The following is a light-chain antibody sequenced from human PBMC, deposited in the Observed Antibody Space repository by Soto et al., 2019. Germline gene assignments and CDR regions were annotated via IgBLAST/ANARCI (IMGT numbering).Light chain of an antibody. J-gene: IGLJ2*01. V-gene: IGLV2-14*01. CDR3: CAYTSSSTLV. CDR1: SSDVGGCNY. Sequence: QSVLTQPASVSGSPGQSITISCTGTSSDVGGCNYVSWYQQHPGTAPKLLIYGVSNRPSGVSNRFSGSKSGNTASLTISGLQAEDEDDYYCCAYTSSSTLVFGGGTKLTVL. CDR2: GVS.